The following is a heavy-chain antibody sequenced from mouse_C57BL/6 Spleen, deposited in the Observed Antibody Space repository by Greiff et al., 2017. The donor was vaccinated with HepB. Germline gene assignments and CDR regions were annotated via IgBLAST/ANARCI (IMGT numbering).Heavy chain of an antibody. J-gene: IGHJ2*01. CDR2: IWTGGGT. CDR3: ARNDGSRRDYFDY. D-gene: IGHD1-1*01. V-gene: IGHV2-9-1*01. CDR1: GFSLTSYA. Sequence: VKVVESGPGLVAPSQSLSITCTVSGFSLTSYAISWVRQPPGKGLEWLGVIWTGGGTNYNSARKSRLSISKDNSKSQVFLKMNSLQTDDTARYYCARNDGSRRDYFDYWGQGTTLTVSS.